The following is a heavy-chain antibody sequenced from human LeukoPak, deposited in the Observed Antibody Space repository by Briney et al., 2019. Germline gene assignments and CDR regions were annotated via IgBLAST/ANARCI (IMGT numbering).Heavy chain of an antibody. CDR3: ARGVVAAPQTFDY. CDR2: IYYSGST. J-gene: IGHJ4*02. V-gene: IGHV4-59*01. Sequence: AGTLSLTCTVSGGSISSYYWSWIRQPPGKGLEWIGSIYYSGSTNYNPSLKSRVTISVDTSKNQFSLKLSSVTAADTAVYYCARGVVAAPQTFDYWGQGTLVTVSS. CDR1: GGSISSYY. D-gene: IGHD2-15*01.